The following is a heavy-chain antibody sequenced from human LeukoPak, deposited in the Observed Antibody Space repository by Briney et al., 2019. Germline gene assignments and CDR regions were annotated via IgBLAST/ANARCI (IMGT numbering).Heavy chain of an antibody. CDR1: GYTFTSYY. CDR3: ARDRGALVVPAAPLGEDY. V-gene: IGHV1-46*01. CDR2: INPSGGST. J-gene: IGHJ4*02. Sequence: GASVKVSCKASGYTFTSYYMHWVRQPPGQGLEWMGIINPSGGSTSYAQKFQGRVTMTRDTSTSTAYMELSSLRSEDTAVYYCARDRGALVVPAAPLGEDYWGQGTLVTVSS. D-gene: IGHD2-2*01.